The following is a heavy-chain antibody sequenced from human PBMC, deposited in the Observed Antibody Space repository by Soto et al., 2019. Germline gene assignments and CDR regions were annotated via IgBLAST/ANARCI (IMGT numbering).Heavy chain of an antibody. CDR2: IYYSGST. Sequence: PSETLSLTCTVSGGSISSYYWSWIRQPPGKGLEWIGYIYYSGSTNYNPSLKSRVTISVDTSKNQFPLKLSSVTAADTAVYYCATSGRDLGSSSPKGKNYYYYYGMDVWGQGTTVTVSS. CDR3: ATSGRDLGSSSPKGKNYYYYYGMDV. D-gene: IGHD6-13*01. J-gene: IGHJ6*02. CDR1: GGSISSYY. V-gene: IGHV4-59*01.